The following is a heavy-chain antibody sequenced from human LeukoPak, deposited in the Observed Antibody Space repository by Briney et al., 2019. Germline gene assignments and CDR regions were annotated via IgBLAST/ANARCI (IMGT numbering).Heavy chain of an antibody. D-gene: IGHD7-27*01. CDR3: TTGRLGIGDYFDY. Sequence: GGSLRLSCAASGFTFSNAWMSWVRQAPGKGLEGVGRIKSKTDGGTTAYAAPVKGRFTISRDDSKNTLYLQMNSLKTEDTAVYYCTTGRLGIGDYFDYWGQGTLVTVSS. V-gene: IGHV3-15*01. CDR2: IKSKTDGGTT. CDR1: GFTFSNAW. J-gene: IGHJ4*02.